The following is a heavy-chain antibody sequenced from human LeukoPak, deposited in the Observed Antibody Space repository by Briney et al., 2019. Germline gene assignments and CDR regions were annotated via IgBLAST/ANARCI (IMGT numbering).Heavy chain of an antibody. CDR1: GYTFTGYY. CDR3: AREHLRSGGSVGY. D-gene: IGHD1-26*01. J-gene: IGHJ4*02. V-gene: IGHV1-2*02. CDR2: INPNSGGT. Sequence: GASVKVSCKASGYTFTGYYMHWGRQAPGQGLEWMGWINPNSGGTNYAQKFQGRVTMTRDTSISTAYMELSRLRSDDTAVYYCAREHLRSGGSVGYWGQGTLVTVSS.